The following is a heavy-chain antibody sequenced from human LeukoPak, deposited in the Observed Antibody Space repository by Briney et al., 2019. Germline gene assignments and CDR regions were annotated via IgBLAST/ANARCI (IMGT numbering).Heavy chain of an antibody. D-gene: IGHD4-17*01. CDR3: ARHGAVTTGWLDP. Sequence: PSETLSLTCTVSGGSISSYYWSWIRQPPGKGLEWIGYIYTSGSTNYNPSLKSRVTMSVDTSKNQFSLKLSSVTAADTAVYYCARHGAVTTGWLDPWGQGTLVTVSS. V-gene: IGHV4-4*09. J-gene: IGHJ5*02. CDR1: GGSISSYY. CDR2: IYTSGST.